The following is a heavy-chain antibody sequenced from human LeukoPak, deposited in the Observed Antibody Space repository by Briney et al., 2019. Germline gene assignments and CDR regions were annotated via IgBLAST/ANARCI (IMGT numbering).Heavy chain of an antibody. CDR3: ARRAGDYYDSSGYYFFDY. J-gene: IGHJ4*02. CDR1: GFTFSSYW. CDR2: IKQDGSEK. Sequence: GGSLRLYCAASGFTFSSYWMSWVRQAPGKGLEWVANIKQDGSEKYYVDSVKGRFTISRDNAKNSLYLQMNSLRAEDTAVYYCARRAGDYYDSSGYYFFDYWGQGTLVTVSS. V-gene: IGHV3-7*01. D-gene: IGHD3-22*01.